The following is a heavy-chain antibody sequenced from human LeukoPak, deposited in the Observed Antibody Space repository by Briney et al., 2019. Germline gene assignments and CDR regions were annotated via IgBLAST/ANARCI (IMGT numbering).Heavy chain of an antibody. Sequence: GGSLRLSCAASGFTFSSYAMHWVRQAPGKGLEWVAVISYDGSNKYYADSVKGRFTISRDNSKNTLYLQMNSLRAEDTAVYYCAKYPAGYSSSWFEYFQHWGQGTLVTVSS. CDR2: ISYDGSNK. CDR1: GFTFSSYA. J-gene: IGHJ1*01. V-gene: IGHV3-30-3*02. D-gene: IGHD6-13*01. CDR3: AKYPAGYSSSWFEYFQH.